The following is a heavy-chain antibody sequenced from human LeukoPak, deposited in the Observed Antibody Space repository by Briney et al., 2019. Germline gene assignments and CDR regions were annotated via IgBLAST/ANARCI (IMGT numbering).Heavy chain of an antibody. Sequence: SGTLSLTCAVSGGSISSSNWWSWVRQPPGKGLEWIGEIYHSGSTNYNPSLKSRVTISVDKSKNQFSLKLSSVAAADTAVYYCARLGTNYDILTGYYILYYFDYWGQGTLVTVSS. CDR3: ARLGTNYDILTGYYILYYFDY. CDR1: GGSISSSNW. D-gene: IGHD3-9*01. CDR2: IYHSGST. V-gene: IGHV4-4*02. J-gene: IGHJ4*02.